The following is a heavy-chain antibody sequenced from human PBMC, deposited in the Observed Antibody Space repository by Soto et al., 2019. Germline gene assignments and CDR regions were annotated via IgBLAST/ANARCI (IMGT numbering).Heavy chain of an antibody. D-gene: IGHD3-22*01. CDR1: GFTFSSYG. CDR3: AKDGFIEDLYDSSGSYYFDY. Sequence: QVQLVESGGGVVQPGRSLRLSCAASGFTFSSYGMHWVRQAPGKGLEWVAFISYDGSNKYYADSVKGRFTISRDNSKNTLYLQMNSLRAEDTAVYYCAKDGFIEDLYDSSGSYYFDYWGQGTLVTVSS. V-gene: IGHV3-30*18. CDR2: ISYDGSNK. J-gene: IGHJ4*02.